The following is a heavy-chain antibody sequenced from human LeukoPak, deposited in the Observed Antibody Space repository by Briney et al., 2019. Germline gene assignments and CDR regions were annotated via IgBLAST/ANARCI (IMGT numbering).Heavy chain of an antibody. J-gene: IGHJ4*02. CDR1: VFTFNGSA. CDR2: IRSKANSYAT. V-gene: IGHV3-73*01. Sequence: GGTLRLSCAASVFTFNGSATHWVRQASAKGLEWVGRIRSKANSYATTYAASVQGRFTISRDDSKNTAYLQMNSLKTEDTAVYYCTRQGGYSYGYPFDYWGQGTPVTVSS. CDR3: TRQGGYSYGYPFDY. D-gene: IGHD5-18*01.